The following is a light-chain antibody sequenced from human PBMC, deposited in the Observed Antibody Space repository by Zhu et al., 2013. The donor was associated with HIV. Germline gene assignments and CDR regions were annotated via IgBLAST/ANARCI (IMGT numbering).Light chain of an antibody. CDR2: GTS. CDR1: QSVASN. V-gene: IGKV3-15*01. CDR3: QQYGSPSLT. J-gene: IGKJ4*01. Sequence: EIIMTQSPATLSLSPGESATLSCRASQSVASNLAWYQQKPGQAPRLLIYGTSTRATGIPARFSGSGSGTEFTLTISSLEAEDFAVYYCQQYGSPSLTFGGGTKVEIK.